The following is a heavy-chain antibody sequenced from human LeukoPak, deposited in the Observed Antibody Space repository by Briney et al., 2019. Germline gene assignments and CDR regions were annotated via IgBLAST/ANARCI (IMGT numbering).Heavy chain of an antibody. D-gene: IGHD4-23*01. Sequence: PSETLSLTCTVSGGSISSYYWSWIRQPPGKRLEWIGYIYYSGSTNCNPSLKSRVTISVDTSKNQFSLKLSSVTAADTAVYYCARGSLRWGFDYWGQGTLVTVSS. CDR2: IYYSGST. CDR3: ARGSLRWGFDY. V-gene: IGHV4-59*01. CDR1: GGSISSYY. J-gene: IGHJ4*02.